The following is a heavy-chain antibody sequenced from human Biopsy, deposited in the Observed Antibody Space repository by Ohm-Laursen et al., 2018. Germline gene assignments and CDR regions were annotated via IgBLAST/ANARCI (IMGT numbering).Heavy chain of an antibody. CDR3: ARATNSTGWPYYYFYGMDV. D-gene: IGHD2/OR15-2a*01. Sequence: SETLSLTCPVSGGSISSDYWRWIRQTPGKGLEWIGYIYYSGSTNYNPSLKSRVTISVDTSKNQFSLRLNSVTAADTAVYYCARATNSTGWPYYYFYGMDVWGQGTTVTVSS. CDR2: IYYSGST. J-gene: IGHJ6*02. V-gene: IGHV4-59*01. CDR1: GGSISSDY.